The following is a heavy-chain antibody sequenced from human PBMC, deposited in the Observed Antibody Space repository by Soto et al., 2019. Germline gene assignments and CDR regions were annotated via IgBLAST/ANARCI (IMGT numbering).Heavy chain of an antibody. D-gene: IGHD2-15*01. V-gene: IGHV3-21*01. CDR1: GFTFSSYS. Sequence: GSLRLSCAASGFTFSSYSMNWVRQAPGKGLEWVSSISSSSSYIYYADSVKGRFTISRDNAKNSLYLQMNSLRAEDTAVYYCARDGLHRMDAFDIWGQGTMVTVSS. CDR2: ISSSSSYI. J-gene: IGHJ3*02. CDR3: ARDGLHRMDAFDI.